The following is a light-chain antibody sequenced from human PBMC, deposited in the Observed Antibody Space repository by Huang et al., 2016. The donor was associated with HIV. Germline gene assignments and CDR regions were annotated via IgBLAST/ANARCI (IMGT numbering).Light chain of an antibody. CDR2: GAS. V-gene: IGKV3-11*01. CDR3: QQRGDWPLT. J-gene: IGKJ4*01. CDR1: QSISMY. Sequence: EIVLTQSPATLSLSPGERATLSCRASQSISMYLAWYQQKPGQAPRRIINGASNRATGVPARFSGRGSGKDFTLTITSLEPEDFAVYYCQQRGDWPLTFGGGTKVEIK.